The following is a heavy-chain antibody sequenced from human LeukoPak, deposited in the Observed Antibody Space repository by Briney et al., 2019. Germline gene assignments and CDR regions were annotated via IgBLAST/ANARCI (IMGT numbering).Heavy chain of an antibody. CDR1: GFTFSSYS. CDR3: AKGRSHTYYFDY. J-gene: IGHJ4*02. Sequence: GGSLRLSCAASGFTFSSYSMNWVRQAPGKGLEWVSSISSSSSYIYYADSVKGRFTISRDNAKNSLHLQMNSLRAEDTAVYYCAKGRSHTYYFDYWGQGTLVTVSS. CDR2: ISSSSSYI. V-gene: IGHV3-21*04.